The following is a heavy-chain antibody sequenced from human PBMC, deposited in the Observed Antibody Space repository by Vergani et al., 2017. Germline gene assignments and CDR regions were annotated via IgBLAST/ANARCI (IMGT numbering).Heavy chain of an antibody. CDR2: MSPDSGNR. D-gene: IGHD4-11*01. Sequence: QVQLVQSGAEVKKPGASVKVSCEASGYSFTSHDIYWVRQAPGQGLEWMGWMSPDSGNRGFAQNFQGRISMTRNTSINTAYMELGSLTSEDTAIYYCARDYSKNSYFDPWGQGTLVTVSS. V-gene: IGHV1-8*01. CDR3: ARDYSKNSYFDP. CDR1: GYSFTSHD. J-gene: IGHJ5*02.